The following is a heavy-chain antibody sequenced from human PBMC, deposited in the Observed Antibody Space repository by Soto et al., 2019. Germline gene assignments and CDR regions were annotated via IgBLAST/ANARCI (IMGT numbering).Heavy chain of an antibody. CDR2: ISASGGST. D-gene: IGHD3-9*01. CDR3: ARDPSTGSADY. J-gene: IGHJ4*02. V-gene: IGHV3-23*01. CDR1: GFTFSSYA. Sequence: PRLSCAASGFTFSSYAMSWVRQAPGKGLEWVSTISASGGSTYYTDSVKGRFTISRDNSKNTLSLQMNSLRAEDTAIYYCARDPSTGSADYWGQGTLVTFSS.